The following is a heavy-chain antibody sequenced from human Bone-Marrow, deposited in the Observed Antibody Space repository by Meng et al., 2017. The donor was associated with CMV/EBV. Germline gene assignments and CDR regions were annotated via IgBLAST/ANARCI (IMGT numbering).Heavy chain of an antibody. D-gene: IGHD6-6*01. CDR3: ARRSYSSSSDWFDP. Sequence: SETLSLTCAVSGGSISSSNWWSWVRQSPGKGLESIGEIYHSGSTVYNPSLKSRVTMSVDKSKNQFSLRLTSVTAADTAVYYCARRSYSSSSDWFDPWGQGTLATVSS. J-gene: IGHJ5*02. CDR1: GGSISSSNW. V-gene: IGHV4-4*02. CDR2: IYHSGST.